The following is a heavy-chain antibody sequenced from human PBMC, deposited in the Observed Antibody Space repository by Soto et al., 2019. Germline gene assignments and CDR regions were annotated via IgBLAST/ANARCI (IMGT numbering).Heavy chain of an antibody. J-gene: IGHJ4*02. V-gene: IGHV4-39*07. CDR2: IYYGGNT. D-gene: IGHD1-1*01. Sequence: SQTLSVPWAVSGGTSDSHDCCGLIRQHTGRGLEWVGSIYYGGNTYYNPSLKSRVTISADTSKNQFSLKLTSVTAADTAVYYCARAAIKGQEVAGQRPTSQILDYWGLGTLVIVSS. CDR3: ARAAIKGQEVAGQRPTSQILDY. CDR1: GGTSDSHDC.